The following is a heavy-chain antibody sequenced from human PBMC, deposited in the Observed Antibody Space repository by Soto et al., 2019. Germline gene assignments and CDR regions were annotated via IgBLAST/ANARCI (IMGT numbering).Heavy chain of an antibody. V-gene: IGHV1-69*02. CDR2: IIPILGIA. CDR1: GGTFSSYT. J-gene: IGHJ4*02. D-gene: IGHD1-26*01. CDR3: ARGEWELLLGTSQDLDY. Sequence: QVQLVQSGAEVKKPGSSVKVSCKASGGTFSSYTISWVRQAPGQGLEWMGRIIPILGIANYAQKFQGRVTITADKSTSTAYMELSSLRSEDTAVYYCARGEWELLLGTSQDLDYWGQGTLVTVSS.